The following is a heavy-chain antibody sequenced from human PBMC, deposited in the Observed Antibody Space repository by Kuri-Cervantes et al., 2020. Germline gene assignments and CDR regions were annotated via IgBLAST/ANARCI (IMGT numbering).Heavy chain of an antibody. D-gene: IGHD3-3*01. Sequence: SVKVSCKASGYTFTGYYMHWVRQAPGQGLEWMGGIIPIFGTANYAQKFQGRVTITADESTSTAYMELSSLRSEDTAVYYCARAADFWSGYNYYYMDVWGKGTTVTVSS. CDR3: ARAADFWSGYNYYYMDV. CDR1: GYTFTGYY. V-gene: IGHV1-69*13. J-gene: IGHJ6*03. CDR2: IIPIFGTA.